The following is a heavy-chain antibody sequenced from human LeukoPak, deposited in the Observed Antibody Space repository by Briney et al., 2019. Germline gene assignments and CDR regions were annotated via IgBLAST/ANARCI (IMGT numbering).Heavy chain of an antibody. J-gene: IGHJ6*02. CDR1: GFTFSSYA. D-gene: IGHD2-2*01. V-gene: IGHV3-23*01. CDR2: ISGSGGST. CDR3: AKAPYHLVVVPAAMLSYYYYGMDV. Sequence: GGSLRLSRAASGFTFSSYAMSWVRQAPGKGLEWVSAISGSGGSTYYADSVKGRFTISRDNSKNTLYLQMNSLRAEDTAVYYCAKAPYHLVVVPAAMLSYYYYGMDVWGQGTTVTVSS.